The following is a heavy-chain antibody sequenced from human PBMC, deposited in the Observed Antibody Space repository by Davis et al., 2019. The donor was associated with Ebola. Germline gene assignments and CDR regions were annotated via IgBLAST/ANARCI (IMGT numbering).Heavy chain of an antibody. CDR3: ARSKVGATGAFDY. D-gene: IGHD1-26*01. CDR1: GFTFSDYY. V-gene: IGHV3-11*06. CDR2: LSSSSSYT. J-gene: IGHJ4*02. Sequence: GGSLRLSCAASGFTFSDYYMSWIRQAPGKGLEWVSYLSSSSSYTNYADSVKGRFTISRDNAKNSLYLQMSSLRAEDTAVYYCARSKVGATGAFDYWGQGTLVTVSS.